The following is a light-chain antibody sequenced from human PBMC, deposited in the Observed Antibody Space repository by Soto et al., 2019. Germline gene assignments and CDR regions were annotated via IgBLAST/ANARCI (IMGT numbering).Light chain of an antibody. V-gene: IGLV1-40*01. CDR3: QSYDRSLSGSV. CDR2: GNS. Sequence: QLVLTQPPSVSGAPGQRVTISCTGNSSNIGAGYDVHWYQQLPGKAPKLLIFGNSHRPSGVPDRFFGSKSGTSASLAITGLQAEDEGDYYCQSYDRSLSGSVFGGGTKLTVL. CDR1: SSNIGAGYD. J-gene: IGLJ3*02.